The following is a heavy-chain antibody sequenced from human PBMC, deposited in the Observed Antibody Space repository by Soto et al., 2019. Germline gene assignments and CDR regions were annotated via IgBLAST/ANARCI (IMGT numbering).Heavy chain of an antibody. CDR1: DGSVRDGMYY. Sequence: NPSETLSLTCSVSDGSVRDGMYYWSWVRQPPGKGVEWLGNVHFSGTTIYNPSLMCRVTMSVDMCKNPGFRELTSVAASAPATSYCXRYCNNFDWHHLYYFDSWGPGTQVTVS. CDR2: VHFSGTT. V-gene: IGHV4-61*03. CDR3: XRYCNNFDWHHLYYFDS. D-gene: IGHD2-8*01. J-gene: IGHJ4*02.